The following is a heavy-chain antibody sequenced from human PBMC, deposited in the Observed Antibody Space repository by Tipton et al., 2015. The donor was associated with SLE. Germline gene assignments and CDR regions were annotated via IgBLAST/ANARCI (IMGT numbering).Heavy chain of an antibody. CDR1: GFTFSSYW. CDR2: IKQDGSEK. CDR3: VRVPKTSYWYFDL. J-gene: IGHJ2*01. Sequence: SLRLSCAASGFTFSSYWMSWVRQAPGKGLEWVANIKQDGSEKYYVDSVKGRFTISRDNSKNTLYLQMNSLRAEDTAVYYCVRVPKTSYWYFDLWGRGTLVTVSS. D-gene: IGHD2-2*01. V-gene: IGHV3-7*02.